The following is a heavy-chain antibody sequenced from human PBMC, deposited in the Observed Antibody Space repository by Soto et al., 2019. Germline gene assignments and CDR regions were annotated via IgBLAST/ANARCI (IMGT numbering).Heavy chain of an antibody. CDR1: GFSLSTSGVG. V-gene: IGHV2-5*02. D-gene: IGHD6-13*01. CDR2: IYCDDDK. Sequence: SGPTLVQPTQTLTLTCTFSGFSLSTSGVGVGWIRQPPGKALEWLALIYCDDDKSYSPSLKSRLTITKDTSKNQVVLTMTNMDPVDTATYYCAHTRYSSSWYAEYFQHWGQGTLVTVSS. J-gene: IGHJ1*01. CDR3: AHTRYSSSWYAEYFQH.